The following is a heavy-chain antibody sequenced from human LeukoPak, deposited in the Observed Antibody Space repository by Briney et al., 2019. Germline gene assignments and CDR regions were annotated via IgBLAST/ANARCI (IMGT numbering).Heavy chain of an antibody. Sequence: ASVKVSCKVSGYTLTELSMHWVRQAPGKGLEWMGGFDPEDGETIYAQKFQGRVTMTEDTSTDTAYMELSSLRSEDTAVYYCARRMRVEDDYHYEGVDVWGQGTTVTVSS. CDR2: FDPEDGET. CDR3: ARRMRVEDDYHYEGVDV. CDR1: GYTLTELS. D-gene: IGHD3-16*01. V-gene: IGHV1-24*01. J-gene: IGHJ6*02.